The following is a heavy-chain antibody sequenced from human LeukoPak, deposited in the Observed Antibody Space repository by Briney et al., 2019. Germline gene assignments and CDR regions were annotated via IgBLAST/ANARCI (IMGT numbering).Heavy chain of an antibody. V-gene: IGHV4-59*01. CDR1: GGSFSGYY. CDR3: ARGRTTYYYDSSGYPYFDY. Sequence: PSETLSLTCAVYGGSFSGYYWSWIRQPPGKGLEWIGYIYYSGSTNYNPSLKSRVTISVDTSKNQFSLKLSSVTAADTAVYYCARGRTTYYYDSSGYPYFDYWGQGTLVTVSS. CDR2: IYYSGST. D-gene: IGHD3-22*01. J-gene: IGHJ4*02.